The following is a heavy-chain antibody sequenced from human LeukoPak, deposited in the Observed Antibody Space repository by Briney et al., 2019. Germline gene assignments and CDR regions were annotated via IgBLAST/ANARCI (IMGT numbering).Heavy chain of an antibody. CDR2: IYYSGST. J-gene: IGHJ5*02. D-gene: IGHD3-16*01. V-gene: IGHV4-59*08. CDR3: ARGGSFSQPFDP. CDR1: GGSISSYY. Sequence: SETLSLTCTVSGGSISSYYWSWIRQPPGKGLEWIGYIYYSGSTNYNPSLKSRVTISVDTSKNQISLKLSSVTAADTAVYYCARGGSFSQPFDPWGQGTLVTVSS.